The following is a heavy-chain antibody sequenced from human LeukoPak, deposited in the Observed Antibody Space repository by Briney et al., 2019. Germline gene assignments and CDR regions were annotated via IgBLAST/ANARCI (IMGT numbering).Heavy chain of an antibody. CDR1: VGSMSSSSYY. J-gene: IGHJ4*02. CDR2: LYDNGTT. V-gene: IGHV4-39*07. CDR3: ANLIASGGSYFFDY. D-gene: IGHD2-15*01. Sequence: KSSETLSLTCTVSVGSMSSSSYYWGWVRQPPGKGLEWNGTLYDNGTTYFKPSLKSQVTLSLDTSKNQHSLKLSAVTAPDTAVFYCANLIASGGSYFFDYWVQGILVTVSS.